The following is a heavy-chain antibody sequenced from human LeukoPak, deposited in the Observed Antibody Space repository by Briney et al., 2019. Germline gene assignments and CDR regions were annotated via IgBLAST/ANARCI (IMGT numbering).Heavy chain of an antibody. Sequence: GGSLRLSCAVSGFTFGAYAMSWVRQAPGKGLEWVSAISGSGGSTYYADSVKGRFTISRDNSKNTLYLQMNNLRAEDTAVYYCAKGYSSSWYYFDYWGQGALVTASS. CDR2: ISGSGGST. CDR1: GFTFGAYA. CDR3: AKGYSSSWYYFDY. V-gene: IGHV3-23*01. D-gene: IGHD6-13*01. J-gene: IGHJ4*02.